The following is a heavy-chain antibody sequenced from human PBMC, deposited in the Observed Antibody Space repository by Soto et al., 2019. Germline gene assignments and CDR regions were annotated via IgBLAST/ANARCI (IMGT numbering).Heavy chain of an antibody. Sequence: GGSLRLSCAASGFTFSSYSMNWVRQAPGKGLEWVSSISSSSSYIYYADSVKGRFTISRDNAKNSLYLQMNSLRAEDTAVYYCARDELRFLEWSHHYYMDVWGKGTTVTVSS. D-gene: IGHD3-3*01. CDR2: ISSSSSYI. CDR1: GFTFSSYS. CDR3: ARDELRFLEWSHHYYMDV. J-gene: IGHJ6*03. V-gene: IGHV3-21*01.